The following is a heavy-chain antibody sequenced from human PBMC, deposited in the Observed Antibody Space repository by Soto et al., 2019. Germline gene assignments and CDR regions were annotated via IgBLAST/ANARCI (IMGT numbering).Heavy chain of an antibody. V-gene: IGHV3-66*01. CDR3: ARDTFGGAYDFLH. CDR2: ISSGGST. D-gene: IGHD3-3*01. CDR1: GFTVSSFY. J-gene: IGHJ4*02. Sequence: EVQLVESGGGLVQPGGSLRLSCAASGFTVSSFYMTWVRQAPGKGLQWVAVISSGGSTYYADSVKGRFTISRDNSKNTLYLEMHSLRAEDTAVYSCARDTFGGAYDFLHGGQGTLVTVSS.